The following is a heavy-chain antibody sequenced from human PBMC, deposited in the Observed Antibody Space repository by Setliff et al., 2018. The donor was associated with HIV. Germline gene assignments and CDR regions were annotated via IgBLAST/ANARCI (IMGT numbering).Heavy chain of an antibody. CDR3: ARALAVTHWGYFDY. Sequence: SETLSLTCSVSGASISSSSYYWGWLRQPPGKGLEWIGTIYYGGSTYYDESLKSRVTISLDTSKNQFSLKLKSVTATDTAVYYCARALAVTHWGYFDYWGQGTLVTVSS. J-gene: IGHJ4*02. V-gene: IGHV4-39*01. CDR1: GASISSSSYY. CDR2: IYYGGST. D-gene: IGHD7-27*01.